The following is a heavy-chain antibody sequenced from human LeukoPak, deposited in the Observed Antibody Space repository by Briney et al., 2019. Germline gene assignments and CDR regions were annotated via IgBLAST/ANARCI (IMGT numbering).Heavy chain of an antibody. CDR3: AKDIVGGGDDY. CDR1: GFTFSSRDW. J-gene: IGHJ4*02. Sequence: AGGSLRLSCVASGFTFSSRDWMTWVRQAPGKGLEWVSYISTSDSTIYYADSVKGRFTISRDNAKNSLYLQMNSLRAEDTAVYYCAKDIVGGGDDYWGQGTLVIVSS. V-gene: IGHV3-48*03. CDR2: ISTSDSTI. D-gene: IGHD2-21*02.